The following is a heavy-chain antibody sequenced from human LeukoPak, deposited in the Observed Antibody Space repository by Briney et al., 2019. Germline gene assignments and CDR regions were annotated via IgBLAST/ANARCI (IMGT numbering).Heavy chain of an antibody. CDR1: GFTFTAYH. J-gene: IGHJ4*02. Sequence: ASVKVSCKASGFTFTAYHMHWVRQAPGQGLEWMGWINPNSGGTNYAQKFQGRVTMTRDTSISTAYMELSGLRSDDSAVYYCARGPHWDPHFDYWGQGTLVTVSS. V-gene: IGHV1-2*02. CDR2: INPNSGGT. CDR3: ARGPHWDPHFDY. D-gene: IGHD7-27*01.